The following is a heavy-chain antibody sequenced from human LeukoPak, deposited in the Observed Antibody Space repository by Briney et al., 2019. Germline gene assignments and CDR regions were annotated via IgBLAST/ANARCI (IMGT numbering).Heavy chain of an antibody. CDR3: ARDFSSGYGPYYGMDV. J-gene: IGHJ6*02. CDR2: IYYSGST. Sequence: SETLSLTCTVSGGSISSYYWSWIRQPPGKGLEWIGYIYYSGSTNYNPSLKSRVTISVDTSKNQFSLKLSSVTAADTAVYYCARDFSSGYGPYYGMDVWGQGTTVTVSS. D-gene: IGHD5-12*01. V-gene: IGHV4-59*01. CDR1: GGSISSYY.